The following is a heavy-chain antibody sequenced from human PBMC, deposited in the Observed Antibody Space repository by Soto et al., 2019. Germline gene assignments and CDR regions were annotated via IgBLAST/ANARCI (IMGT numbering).Heavy chain of an antibody. CDR3: ARGRYGDY. CDR2: ISAHNGNT. CDR1: GYAFTTYG. Sequence: QVHLVQSGAEVKKPGASVKVSCQASGYAFTTYGITWVRQAPGQGLEWMGWISAHNGNTNYAQKLQGRVTVTRDTSTSTAYMGLRSLRSVDTAVYYCARGRYGDYWGQGALVTVSS. V-gene: IGHV1-18*01. J-gene: IGHJ4*02. D-gene: IGHD1-1*01.